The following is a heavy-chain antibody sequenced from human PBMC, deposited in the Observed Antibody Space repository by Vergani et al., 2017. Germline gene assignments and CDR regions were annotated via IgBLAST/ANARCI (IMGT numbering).Heavy chain of an antibody. D-gene: IGHD4-17*01. CDR3: ARGEGSIRTVTTPRNYYGMDV. CDR1: GGSLSSYY. V-gene: IGHV4-59*01. Sequence: QVQLQESGPGLVKPSETLSLTCTVSGGSLSSYYWSWIRQPPGKGLEWIGYIYYSGSTNYNPALKSRVTISVDTSQNQFSLKLSAVTAADTAVYYCARGEGSIRTVTTPRNYYGMDVWGQGTTVTVSS. CDR2: IYYSGST. J-gene: IGHJ6*02.